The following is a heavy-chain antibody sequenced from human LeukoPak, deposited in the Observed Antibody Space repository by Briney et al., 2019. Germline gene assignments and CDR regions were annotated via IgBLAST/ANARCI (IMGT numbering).Heavy chain of an antibody. Sequence: GGSLRLSCVASGFTFSDYYMAWIRQAPGKGLEWISYISSDSRTISYGDSVKDRFTISRDNSKNALYLQMNSLRAEDTAVYYCAKDSIYGLELGYYMDVWGKGTTVTVSS. CDR3: AKDSIYGLELGYYMDV. CDR1: GFTFSDYY. V-gene: IGHV3-11*04. J-gene: IGHJ6*03. CDR2: ISSDSRTI. D-gene: IGHD1-7*01.